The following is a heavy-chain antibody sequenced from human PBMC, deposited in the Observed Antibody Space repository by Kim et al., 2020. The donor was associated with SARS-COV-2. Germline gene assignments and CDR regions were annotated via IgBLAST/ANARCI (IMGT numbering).Heavy chain of an antibody. Sequence: AESVKNRITTTPDTSKNQSPLQLNSVTPEDTAVYYCARDGALLWFGNMDVWGQGTTVTVSS. D-gene: IGHD3-10*01. CDR3: ARDGALLWFGNMDV. J-gene: IGHJ6*02. V-gene: IGHV6-1*01.